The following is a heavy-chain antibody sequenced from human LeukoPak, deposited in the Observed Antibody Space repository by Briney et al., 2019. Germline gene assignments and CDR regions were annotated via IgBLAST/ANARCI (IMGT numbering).Heavy chain of an antibody. CDR2: IYHSGST. V-gene: IGHV4-30-2*01. J-gene: IGHJ4*02. CDR1: GGSISSGGYS. Sequence: PSQTLSLICAVSGGSISSGGYSWSWIRQPPGKGLEWIGYIYHSGSTYYNPSLKSRVTISVDRSKNQFSLKLSSVTAADTAVYYCARGRYGSGSYYAFDYWGQGTLVTVSS. D-gene: IGHD3-10*01. CDR3: ARGRYGSGSYYAFDY.